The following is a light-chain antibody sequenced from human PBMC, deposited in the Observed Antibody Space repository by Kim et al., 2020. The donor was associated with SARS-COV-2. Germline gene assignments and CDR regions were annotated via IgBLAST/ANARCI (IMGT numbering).Light chain of an antibody. Sequence: VSPGQTASITCSGDKLGDKYACWYQQKPGQSPVLVIYQDTKRPSGIPERFSGSNSGNTATLTISGTQAMDEADYYCQAWDSSTAVFGGGTQLTVL. CDR1: KLGDKY. CDR2: QDT. V-gene: IGLV3-1*01. CDR3: QAWDSSTAV. J-gene: IGLJ3*02.